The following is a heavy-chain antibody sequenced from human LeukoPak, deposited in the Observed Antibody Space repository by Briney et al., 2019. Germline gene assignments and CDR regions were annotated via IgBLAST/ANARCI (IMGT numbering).Heavy chain of an antibody. CDR1: GGSFSGYY. J-gene: IGHJ4*02. Sequence: SETLSLTCAVYGGSFSGYYWSWIRQPPGKGLVWIGEINHSGSTNYNPSLKSRVTISVDTSKNQFSLKLSSVTAADTAVYYCARTDLYSSGWYHFDYWGQGTLVTVSS. D-gene: IGHD6-19*01. V-gene: IGHV4-34*01. CDR3: ARTDLYSSGWYHFDY. CDR2: INHSGST.